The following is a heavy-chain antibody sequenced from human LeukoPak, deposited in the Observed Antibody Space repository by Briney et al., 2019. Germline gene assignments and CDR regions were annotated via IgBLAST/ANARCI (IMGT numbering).Heavy chain of an antibody. CDR1: GGSISSSNW. CDR2: IYHFGTT. V-gene: IGHV4-4*02. Sequence: SGTLSLTCTVSGGSISSSNWWGWVRQPPGKGLECIGEIYHFGTTNYNPSLKSRVTMSVDKSKNQFSLKLSSVTAADTAEYYCARIGQCNNGICANWFDPWGQGTLVTVSS. D-gene: IGHD2-8*01. J-gene: IGHJ5*02. CDR3: ARIGQCNNGICANWFDP.